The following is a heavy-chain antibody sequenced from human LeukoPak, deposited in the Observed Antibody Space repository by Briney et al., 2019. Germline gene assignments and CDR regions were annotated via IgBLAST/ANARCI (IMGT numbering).Heavy chain of an antibody. CDR2: IYPGDSDT. CDR3: ARLRYSGSYPAYFDY. D-gene: IGHD1-26*01. Sequence: GESLKISCKGSGYSFTSYWIGWVRQMPGKGLKWMGIIYPGDSDTRYSPSFQGQVTISADKSISTAYLQWSSLKASDTAMYYCARLRYSGSYPAYFDYWGQGTLVTVSS. CDR1: GYSFTSYW. J-gene: IGHJ4*02. V-gene: IGHV5-51*01.